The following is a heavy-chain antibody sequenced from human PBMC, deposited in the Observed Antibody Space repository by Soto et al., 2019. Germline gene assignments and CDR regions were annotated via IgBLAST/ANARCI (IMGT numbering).Heavy chain of an antibody. Sequence: ASVKVSCKASGYTFTSYAMHWVRQAPGQRLEWMGWINAGNGNTKYSQKFQGRVTITRDTSASTAYMELSSLRSEDTAVYYCARSISSRWYSNRNWFDPWGQGTLVTVSS. D-gene: IGHD6-13*01. V-gene: IGHV1-3*01. J-gene: IGHJ5*02. CDR1: GYTFTSYA. CDR3: ARSISSRWYSNRNWFDP. CDR2: INAGNGNT.